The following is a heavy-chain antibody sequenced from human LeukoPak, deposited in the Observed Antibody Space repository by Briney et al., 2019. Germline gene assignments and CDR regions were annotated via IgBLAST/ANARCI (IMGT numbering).Heavy chain of an antibody. CDR1: GFTFSSYA. Sequence: PRGSLRLSCAASGFTFSSYAMSWVRQAPGKGLEWVSGISGSGGSTLYADSVKGRFTISRDNSKKTVYLQMNSLRAEDTAVYYCAKDRVAHFFYWYFDLWGRGTLVTVSS. D-gene: IGHD5-12*01. J-gene: IGHJ2*01. CDR2: ISGSGGST. CDR3: AKDRVAHFFYWYFDL. V-gene: IGHV3-23*01.